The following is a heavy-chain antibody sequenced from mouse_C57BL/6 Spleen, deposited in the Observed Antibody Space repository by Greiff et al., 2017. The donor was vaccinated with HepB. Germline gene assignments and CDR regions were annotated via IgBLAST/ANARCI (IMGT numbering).Heavy chain of an antibody. CDR3: TTRDGQVL. CDR1: GFNIKDDY. D-gene: IGHD1-1*01. CDR2: IDPENGAT. Sequence: EVQLQQSGAELVRPGASVKLSCTASGFNIKDDYMHWVKQRPEQGLEWIGWIDPENGATEYASKFQGKATIQADTSSNTAYLTRSSLTSEDTAVYYCTTRDGQVLWGQGTTLTVSS. V-gene: IGHV14-4*01. J-gene: IGHJ2*01.